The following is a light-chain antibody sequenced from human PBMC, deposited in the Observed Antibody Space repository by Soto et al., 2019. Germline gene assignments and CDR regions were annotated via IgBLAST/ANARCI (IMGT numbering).Light chain of an antibody. J-gene: IGLJ1*01. CDR3: CSYAGSRTYV. CDR2: EVS. CDR1: SSDVGSYNL. Sequence: QSVLTQPASVSGSPGQSITISCTGTSSDVGSYNLVSWYQQHPGKAPKLMIYEVSKRPSGVSNRFSGSKSGNTASLTISGLQAEDEADDYCCSYAGSRTYVFGTGTKVTV. V-gene: IGLV2-23*02.